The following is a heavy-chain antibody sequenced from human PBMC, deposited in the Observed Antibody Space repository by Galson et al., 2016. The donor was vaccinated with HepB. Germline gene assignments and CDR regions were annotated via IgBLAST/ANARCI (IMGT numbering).Heavy chain of an antibody. Sequence: SVKVSCKASGGTFSNYIISWVRQTPGQGLEWVGGIIPIFNTANYAQRFQGRVTITADDSTRTAYMELRSLRSDDTAIYYCARESGVRVAFDDWGQGTLVTVSS. D-gene: IGHD3-3*01. V-gene: IGHV1-69*13. CDR1: GGTFSNYI. CDR2: IIPIFNTA. CDR3: ARESGVRVAFDD. J-gene: IGHJ4*02.